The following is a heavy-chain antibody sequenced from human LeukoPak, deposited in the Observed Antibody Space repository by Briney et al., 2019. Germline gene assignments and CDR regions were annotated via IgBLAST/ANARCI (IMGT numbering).Heavy chain of an antibody. CDR1: GFSFSNYE. J-gene: IGHJ4*02. CDR2: ISSSGSTI. Sequence: GGSLRLSCAASGFSFSNYEMNWVRQAPGKGLEWVSYISSSGSTIYYADSVKGRSTISRDNAKNSLYLQMNSLRAEDAAVYYCAREWGSGWPSFDYWGQGTLVTVS. D-gene: IGHD6-19*01. CDR3: AREWGSGWPSFDY. V-gene: IGHV3-48*03.